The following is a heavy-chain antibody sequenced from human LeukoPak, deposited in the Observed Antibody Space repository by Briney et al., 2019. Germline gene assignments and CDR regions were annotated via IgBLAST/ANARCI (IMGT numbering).Heavy chain of an antibody. Sequence: NPSETLSLTCAVYGGSFSGYYWSWIRQPPGKGLEWIGEINHSGSTNYNPSLKSRVTISVDTSKNQFSLKLSSVTAADTAVYYCARARAIAASHWFDPWGRGTLVTVSS. CDR2: INHSGST. D-gene: IGHD6-13*01. CDR1: GGSFSGYY. CDR3: ARARAIAASHWFDP. J-gene: IGHJ5*02. V-gene: IGHV4-34*01.